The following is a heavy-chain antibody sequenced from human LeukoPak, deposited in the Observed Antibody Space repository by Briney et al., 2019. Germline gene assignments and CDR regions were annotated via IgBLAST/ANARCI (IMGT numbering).Heavy chain of an antibody. CDR3: ARDRRAAASPSAPFDY. CDR1: GFTFSSYA. D-gene: IGHD6-13*01. V-gene: IGHV3-30*04. Sequence: GRSLRLSCAASGFTFSSYAMHWVRQAPGKGLEWVAVISCDGSNKYYADSVKGRFTISRDNSKNTLYLQMNSLRAEDTAVYYCARDRRAAASPSAPFDYWGQGTLVTVSS. J-gene: IGHJ4*02. CDR2: ISCDGSNK.